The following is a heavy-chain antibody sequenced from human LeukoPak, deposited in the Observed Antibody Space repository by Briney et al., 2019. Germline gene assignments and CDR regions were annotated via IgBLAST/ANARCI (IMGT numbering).Heavy chain of an antibody. CDR1: GGSFSGYY. V-gene: IGHV4-34*01. CDR3: ARGRGQYYYGSGSSTLIFFDY. CDR2: INHSGST. Sequence: PSETLSLTCAVYGGSFSGYYWSWIRQPPGKGLEWIGEINHSGSTNYNPSLKSRVTISVDTSKNQFSLKLSSVTAADTAVYYCARGRGQYYYGSGSSTLIFFDYWGQGTLVTVSS. J-gene: IGHJ4*02. D-gene: IGHD3-10*01.